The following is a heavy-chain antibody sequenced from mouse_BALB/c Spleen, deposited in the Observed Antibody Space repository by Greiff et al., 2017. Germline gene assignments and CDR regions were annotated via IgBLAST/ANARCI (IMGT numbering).Heavy chain of an antibody. CDR2: INPDSSTI. Sequence: EVKLQESGGGLVQPGGSLKLSCAASGFDFSRYWMSWVRQAPGKGLEWIGEINPDSSTINYTPSLKDKFIISRDNAKNTLYLQMTSLRSEDTAMYYCARYGGKDYFDYWGQGTTLTVSS. CDR3: ARYGGKDYFDY. D-gene: IGHD1-1*02. J-gene: IGHJ2*01. V-gene: IGHV4-1*02. CDR1: GFDFSRYW.